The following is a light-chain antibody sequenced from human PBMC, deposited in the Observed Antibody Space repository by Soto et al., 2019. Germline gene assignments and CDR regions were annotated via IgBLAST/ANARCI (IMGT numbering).Light chain of an antibody. J-gene: IGKJ2*01. CDR3: QQAHSFPYT. Sequence: EIVMTQSPATLPVSPGESATLSCRASQNINSNLAWYQQKPGQAPRLLIYRASTMATGIPARFSGSGSGTEFTLTISSLQSEDFATYYCQQAHSFPYTFGQGTKLEIK. CDR1: QNINSN. CDR2: RAS. V-gene: IGKV3-15*01.